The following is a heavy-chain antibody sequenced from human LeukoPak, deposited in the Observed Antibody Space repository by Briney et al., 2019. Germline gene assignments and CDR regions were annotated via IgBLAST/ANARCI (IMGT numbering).Heavy chain of an antibody. Sequence: SETLSLTCTVSGGSISSYYWSWIRQPAGKGLEWIGRIYTSGSTNYNPSLKSRVTMSVDTSKNQFSLKLSSVTAADTAVYYCARGLRTHMVAAHDAFDIWGQGTMVTVSS. D-gene: IGHD2-15*01. V-gene: IGHV4-4*07. CDR2: IYTSGST. CDR3: ARGLRTHMVAAHDAFDI. J-gene: IGHJ3*02. CDR1: GGSISSYY.